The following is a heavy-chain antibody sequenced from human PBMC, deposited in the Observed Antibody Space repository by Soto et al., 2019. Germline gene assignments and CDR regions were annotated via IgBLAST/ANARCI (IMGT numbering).Heavy chain of an antibody. J-gene: IGHJ5*02. V-gene: IGHV3-30-3*01. CDR1: GFSFETYW. D-gene: IGHD2-15*01. CDR2: ISYDGSNK. CDR3: ALLSSGWFGP. Sequence: PGGSLRLSCTASGFSFETYWMSWVRQAPGKGLEWVAVISYDGSNKYYADSVKGRFTISRDNSKNTLYLQMNSLRAEDTAVYYCALLSSGWFGPWGQGTLVTVSS.